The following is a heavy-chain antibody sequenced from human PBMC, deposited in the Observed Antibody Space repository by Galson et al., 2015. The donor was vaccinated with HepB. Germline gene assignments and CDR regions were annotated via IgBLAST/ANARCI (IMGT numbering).Heavy chain of an antibody. V-gene: IGHV1-69*04. CDR2: IIPILGIA. Sequence: SVKVSCKASGGTFSNYTISWVRQAPGQGLEWMGRIIPILGIANYAQKFQGRVTITADKSTSTAYMELSSLRSEDTAVYYCAREGWDIVATTQNWFDPWGQGTLVTVSS. CDR3: AREGWDIVATTQNWFDP. J-gene: IGHJ5*02. CDR1: GGTFSNYT. D-gene: IGHD5-12*01.